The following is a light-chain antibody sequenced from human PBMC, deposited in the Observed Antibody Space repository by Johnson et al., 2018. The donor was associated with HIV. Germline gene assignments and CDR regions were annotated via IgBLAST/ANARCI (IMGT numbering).Light chain of an antibody. J-gene: IGLJ1*01. V-gene: IGLV1-51*01. CDR1: SSNIGNNY. Sequence: QSVLTQPPSVSAAPGQKVTISCSGSSSNIGNNYVSWYQQLPGTAPKLLIYDNNKRPSGIPDRFSGSKSGTSATQGITGLKTGDPADYYCGTWDSSLRAPYVFGTGTKVTVL. CDR2: DNN. CDR3: GTWDSSLRAPYV.